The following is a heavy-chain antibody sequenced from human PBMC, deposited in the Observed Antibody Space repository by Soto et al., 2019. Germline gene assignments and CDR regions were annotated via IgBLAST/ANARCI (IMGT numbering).Heavy chain of an antibody. V-gene: IGHV3-30-3*01. D-gene: IGHD5-18*01. CDR3: ASRGYSYGNTDY. CDR2: ISYDGSNK. Sequence: RLSCAASGXTFSSYAMHWVRQAPGKGLEWVAVISYDGSNKYYADSVKGRFTISRDNSKNTLYLQMNSLRAEDTAVYYCASRGYSYGNTDYWGQGTLVTVSS. J-gene: IGHJ4*02. CDR1: GXTFSSYA.